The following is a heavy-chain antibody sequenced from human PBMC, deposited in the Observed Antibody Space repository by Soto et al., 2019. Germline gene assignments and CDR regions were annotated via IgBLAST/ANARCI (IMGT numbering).Heavy chain of an antibody. CDR3: ARVFYYDSSGYYPDY. V-gene: IGHV1-18*04. J-gene: IGHJ4*02. CDR2: INPYNGNT. D-gene: IGHD3-22*01. CDR1: GYTFPSYG. Sequence: QVQLVQSGAEVKKPGASVKVSCKASGYTFPSYGINWVRQAPGQGLEWMGWINPYNGNTNYAQHLQGRVPMTIDTSTSTVYMVLRSLRSDDTAVYYCARVFYYDSSGYYPDYWGKGTLVTVSS.